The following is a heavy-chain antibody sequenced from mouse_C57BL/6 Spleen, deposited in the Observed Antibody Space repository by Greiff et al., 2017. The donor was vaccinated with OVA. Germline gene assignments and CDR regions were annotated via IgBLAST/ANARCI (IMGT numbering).Heavy chain of an antibody. Sequence: KQRPGQGLEWIGRIHPSDSDTNYNQKFKGKATLTVDKSSSTAYMQLSSLTSEDSAVYYCAIVLLLGGFDYWGQGTTLTVSS. CDR3: AIVLLLGGFDY. CDR2: IHPSDSDT. V-gene: IGHV1-74*01. D-gene: IGHD4-1*01. J-gene: IGHJ2*01.